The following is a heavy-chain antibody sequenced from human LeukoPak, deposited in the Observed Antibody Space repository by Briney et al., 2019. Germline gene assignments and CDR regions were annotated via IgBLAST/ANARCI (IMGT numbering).Heavy chain of an antibody. J-gene: IGHJ4*02. CDR2: IDWDDDK. Sequence: SGPTLVNPTQTLTLTCTFSGFSLSTSGMCVSWIRQPPGKALEWLARIDWDDDKYYSTSLKTRLTISKDTSKNQVVLTMTNMDPVDTATYYCARLYYYDSSGGFAYWGQGTLVTVSS. V-gene: IGHV2-70*11. CDR1: GFSLSTSGMC. CDR3: ARLYYYDSSGGFAY. D-gene: IGHD3-22*01.